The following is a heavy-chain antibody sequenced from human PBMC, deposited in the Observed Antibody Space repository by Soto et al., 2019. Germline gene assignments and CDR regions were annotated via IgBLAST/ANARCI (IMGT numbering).Heavy chain of an antibody. CDR1: GFTFSSYS. CDR3: ARDNWATVTGFDL. CDR2: ISSTSSYI. D-gene: IGHD4-17*01. V-gene: IGHV3-21*01. J-gene: IGHJ2*01. Sequence: PGGSLRLSCAASGFTFSSYSMNWVRQAPGKGLEWVSCISSTSSYIYYADSVRGRFTISRDNAKNSLYLQMNSLRAEDTAVYYCARDNWATVTGFDLWGRGTLVTVSS.